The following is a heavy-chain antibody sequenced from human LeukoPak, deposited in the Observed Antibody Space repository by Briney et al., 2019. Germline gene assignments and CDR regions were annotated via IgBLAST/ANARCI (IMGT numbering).Heavy chain of an antibody. J-gene: IGHJ4*02. CDR3: AKGGQQMVQGIDY. Sequence: PGGSLRLSCAASGFTFSDYYMSWIRQAPGKGLEWVSSINDSGGATYYADSVKGRFTISRDNSKNTLYMQMNSLRAEDTAVYYCAKGGQQMVQGIDYWGQGTLVTVSS. CDR2: INDSGGAT. D-gene: IGHD6-13*01. V-gene: IGHV3-23*01. CDR1: GFTFSDYY.